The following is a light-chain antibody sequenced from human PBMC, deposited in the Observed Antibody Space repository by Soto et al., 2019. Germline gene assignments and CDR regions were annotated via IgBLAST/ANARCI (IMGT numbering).Light chain of an antibody. CDR3: QQYNNSPYT. Sequence: EMLMTHSPATLSVSPGHRATRACRASQSVSSNLAWYQQKPGQAPSLLIYGASTRATGIPASFSGSGSWTECTLTIRSLQPEDSAVDYCQQYNNSPYTFGQGTRLEIK. CDR1: QSVSSN. V-gene: IGKV3-15*01. CDR2: GAS. J-gene: IGKJ5*01.